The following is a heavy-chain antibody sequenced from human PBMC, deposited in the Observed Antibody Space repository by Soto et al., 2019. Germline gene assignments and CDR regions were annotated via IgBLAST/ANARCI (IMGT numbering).Heavy chain of an antibody. J-gene: IGHJ4*02. D-gene: IGHD4-17*01. CDR1: GFTFSSYA. CDR2: ISGSGGST. CDR3: AKGEGYGDYPFDY. Sequence: EVQLLESGGGLVQPGGSLRLSCAASGFTFSSYAMSWVRQAPGKGLEWVSAISGSGGSTYYADSMKGRFTISRDNSKNTLYLQMNSLRAEDTAVYYCAKGEGYGDYPFDYWGQGTLVTVSS. V-gene: IGHV3-23*01.